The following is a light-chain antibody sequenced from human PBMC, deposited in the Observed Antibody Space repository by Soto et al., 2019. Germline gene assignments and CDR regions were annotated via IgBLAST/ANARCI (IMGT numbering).Light chain of an antibody. CDR3: SSYTTSNTRQIV. CDR2: DVS. J-gene: IGLJ1*01. CDR1: SSDVGGYNY. V-gene: IGLV2-14*03. Sequence: QSALTQPASVSGSPGQSITISCTGTSSDVGGYNYVSWYQHHPGKAPKLMIYDVSNRPSGVSNRFPGSKSGNTASLTISGLQSEDEADYYCSSYTTSNTRQIVLGTGTKLTVL.